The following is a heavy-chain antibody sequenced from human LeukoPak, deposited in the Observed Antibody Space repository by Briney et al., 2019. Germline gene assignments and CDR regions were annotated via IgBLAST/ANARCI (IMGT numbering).Heavy chain of an antibody. CDR3: TSEGNWNDQDY. V-gene: IGHV3-48*03. CDR1: GFTFSSYY. Sequence: GGSLRLSCAASGFTFSSYYMNWVRQAPGKGLEWVSYISSSGTTIYYVDSVKGRFTISRDNAKNSLYLQMNSLRAEDTAVYYCTSEGNWNDQDYWGQGTLVTVSS. J-gene: IGHJ4*02. D-gene: IGHD1-20*01. CDR2: ISSSGTTI.